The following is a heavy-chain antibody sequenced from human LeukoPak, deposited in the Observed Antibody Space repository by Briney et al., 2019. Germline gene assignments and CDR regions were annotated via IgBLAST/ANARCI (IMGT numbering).Heavy chain of an antibody. V-gene: IGHV3-15*07. J-gene: IGHJ4*02. Sequence: GGSLRLSCAASGFTFSDAWMNWVRQAPGKGLEWVGRIKRKTEGGATDYAGPAKGRFTISRDDSKNTLFLHVNSLKTEDTAVYYCTTGNFGPYWGQGTLVTVSS. CDR1: GFTFSDAW. CDR2: IKRKTEGGAT. D-gene: IGHD3-10*01. CDR3: TTGNFGPY.